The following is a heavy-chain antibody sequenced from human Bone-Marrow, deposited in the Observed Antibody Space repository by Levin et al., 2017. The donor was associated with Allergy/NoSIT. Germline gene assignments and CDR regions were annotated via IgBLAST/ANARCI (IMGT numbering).Heavy chain of an antibody. CDR2: INTNTGNP. CDR1: GYTFTSSA. D-gene: IGHD3-16*01. Sequence: GESLKISFKASGYTFTSSAINWVRQAPGQGLEWIGWINTNTGNPTFAPGFTGRFVFSLDTSVSTAYLHIGSLKAEDTAVYYCARWGIGGRDYWGQGTLVTVSS. J-gene: IGHJ4*02. V-gene: IGHV7-4-1*01. CDR3: ARWGIGGRDY.